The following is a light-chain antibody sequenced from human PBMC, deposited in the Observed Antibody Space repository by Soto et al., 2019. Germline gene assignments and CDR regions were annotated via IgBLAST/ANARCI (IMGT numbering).Light chain of an antibody. J-gene: IGKJ1*01. CDR3: HQYILFPLT. Sequence: DIQMTQSPSTLSASVGDRVTITCRASQSISSWLAWYQQKPGKAPKLLIYDASSLESGVPSRFTGSGPGTEFTLTISSLQPDDCATYYRHQYILFPLTFGQATKVAIK. V-gene: IGKV1-5*01. CDR2: DAS. CDR1: QSISSW.